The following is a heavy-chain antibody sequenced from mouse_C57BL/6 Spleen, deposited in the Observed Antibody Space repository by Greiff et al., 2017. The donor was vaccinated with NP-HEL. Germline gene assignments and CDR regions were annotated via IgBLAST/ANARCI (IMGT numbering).Heavy chain of an antibody. D-gene: IGHD1-1*01. CDR3: ARQGLYYGSSYVGCFDV. CDR1: GFTFSSYT. V-gene: IGHV5-9*01. Sequence: EVKLMESGGGLVKPGGSLKLSCAASGFTFSSYTMSWVRQTPEKRLEWVATISGGGGNTYYPDSVKGRFTISRDNAKNTLYLQMSSLRSEDTALYYCARQGLYYGSSYVGCFDVWGTGTTVTVSS. J-gene: IGHJ1*03. CDR2: ISGGGGNT.